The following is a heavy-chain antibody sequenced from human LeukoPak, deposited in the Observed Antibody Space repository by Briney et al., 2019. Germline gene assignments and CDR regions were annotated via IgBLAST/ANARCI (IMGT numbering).Heavy chain of an antibody. Sequence: PGGSLRLSCIASGFTFSNAWMSWVRQAPGKGLEWVGCIKSKTDGETTDYAAPVNGRFAISRDDSKSTLYLQMSGLDTEDTAVYYCSRGHFSSGWLFDIWGQGTMVTVSS. J-gene: IGHJ3*02. CDR1: GFTFSNAW. CDR3: SRGHFSSGWLFDI. CDR2: IKSKTDGETT. D-gene: IGHD3-22*01. V-gene: IGHV3-15*01.